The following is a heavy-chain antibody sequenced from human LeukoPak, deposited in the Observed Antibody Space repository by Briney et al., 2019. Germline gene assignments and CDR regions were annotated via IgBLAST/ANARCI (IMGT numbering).Heavy chain of an antibody. Sequence: LGESLKISCKGSGYSFTTYWIGWVRQMPGKGPEWMGIIYPGDSDTRYSPSFQGQVTISADKSISTAYLQWSSLKASDTAMYYCARHQAVAGTYVDYWGQGTLVTVPS. D-gene: IGHD6-19*01. CDR1: GYSFTTYW. CDR2: IYPGDSDT. V-gene: IGHV5-51*01. CDR3: ARHQAVAGTYVDY. J-gene: IGHJ4*02.